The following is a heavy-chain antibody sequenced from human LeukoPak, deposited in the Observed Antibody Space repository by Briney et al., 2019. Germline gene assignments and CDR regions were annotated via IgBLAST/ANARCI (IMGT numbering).Heavy chain of an antibody. J-gene: IGHJ6*03. CDR2: ISAYNGNT. D-gene: IGHD2-2*02. CDR3: ARYCSSTSCYTYYCYMDV. CDR1: GYTFTSYG. Sequence: ASVKVSCKASGYTFTSYGISWVRQAPGQGLEWMGWISAYNGNTNYAQKLQGRVTMTTDTSTSTAYMELRSLRSDDTAVYYCARYCSSTSCYTYYCYMDVWGKGTTVTVSS. V-gene: IGHV1-18*01.